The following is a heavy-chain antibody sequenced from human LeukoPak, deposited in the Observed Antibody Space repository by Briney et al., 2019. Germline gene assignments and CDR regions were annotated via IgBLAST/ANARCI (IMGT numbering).Heavy chain of an antibody. J-gene: IGHJ4*02. Sequence: GGSLRLSCVASGFMFSRYAMSWVRQAPGKGLEWVSSISSSSSYIYYADSVKGRFTISRDNAKKSLYLQMNSLRAEDTAVYYCARGWQGDYFDYWGQGTLVTVSS. CDR1: GFMFSRYA. CDR2: ISSSSSYI. D-gene: IGHD5-24*01. V-gene: IGHV3-21*01. CDR3: ARGWQGDYFDY.